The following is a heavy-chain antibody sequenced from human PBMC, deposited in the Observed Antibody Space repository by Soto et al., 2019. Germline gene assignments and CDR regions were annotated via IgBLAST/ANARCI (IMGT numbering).Heavy chain of an antibody. Sequence: GGSLRLSCAASGFTFSDYAMRWVRQAPGKGLEWVSGLSTGGDITYYADSVKGRFTISRDNSKNTLYLQMSSLRADDTAVYYCAKTQYSFGPLDSWGQGALVTVSS. CDR2: LSTGGDIT. CDR1: GFTFSDYA. J-gene: IGHJ4*02. D-gene: IGHD6-6*01. V-gene: IGHV3-23*01. CDR3: AKTQYSFGPLDS.